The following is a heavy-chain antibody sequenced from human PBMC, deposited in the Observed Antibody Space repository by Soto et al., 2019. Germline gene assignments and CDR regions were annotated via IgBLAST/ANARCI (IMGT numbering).Heavy chain of an antibody. J-gene: IGHJ4*02. V-gene: IGHV1-2*02. CDR2: INPNSGDT. CDR1: GYTFTGYY. CDR3: AVAGLPFEY. D-gene: IGHD6-19*01. Sequence: QVQLVQSGAEVKKPGASVKVSCKTSGYTFTGYYIHWVRQAPGQGLEWMALINPNSGDTNYGHKFQGRVTLTRDTSINTVYMAVTSLRFDDTAVYYCAVAGLPFEYWGQGTLVTVSS.